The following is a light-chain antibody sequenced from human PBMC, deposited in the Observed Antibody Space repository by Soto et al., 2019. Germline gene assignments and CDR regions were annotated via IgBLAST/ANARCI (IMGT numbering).Light chain of an antibody. CDR1: SGSIASNY. J-gene: IGLJ2*01. Sequence: NFMLTQPHSVSESPGKTVTISCTRSSGSIASNYVQWYQQRPGSAPTPVIYEDNERPSGVPDRFSGSIDSSSNSASLTISGLKTDDEANYYCQSYHSGNVVFGGGTKVTAL. CDR3: QSYHSGNVV. V-gene: IGLV6-57*04. CDR2: EDN.